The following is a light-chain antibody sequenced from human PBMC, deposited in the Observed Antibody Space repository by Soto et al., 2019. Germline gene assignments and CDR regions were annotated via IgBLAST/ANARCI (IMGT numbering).Light chain of an antibody. Sequence: ALTQPPSASGSPGQSVTISCTGTSSDVGGYNYVSWYQQHPGKAPKLMVYEVSKRPSGVPDRFSGSKSGNTASLTVSGLQAEDEADYYCSSYTGSNILYVFGTGTKVTVL. CDR1: SSDVGGYNY. CDR3: SSYTGSNILYV. V-gene: IGLV2-8*01. J-gene: IGLJ1*01. CDR2: EVS.